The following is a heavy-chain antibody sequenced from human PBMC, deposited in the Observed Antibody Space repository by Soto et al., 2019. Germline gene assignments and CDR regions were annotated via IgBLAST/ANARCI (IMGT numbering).Heavy chain of an antibody. V-gene: IGHV3-15*01. CDR1: GFTFNNVW. CDR3: TTGLALGDYFDS. CDR2: IKREVDGGTT. Sequence: GGSLRLSCAASGFTFNNVWMNWVRQAPGKGLEWVGRIKREVDGGTTDYAAPVKGRFTISRDDSKTTLYLEMNSLKSEDTAVYYCTTGLALGDYFDSWGQGTLVTVSS. D-gene: IGHD4-17*01. J-gene: IGHJ4*02.